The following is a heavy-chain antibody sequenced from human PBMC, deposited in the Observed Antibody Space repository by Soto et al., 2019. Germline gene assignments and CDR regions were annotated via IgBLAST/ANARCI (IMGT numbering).Heavy chain of an antibody. CDR1: GFTFSSYA. V-gene: IGHV3-23*01. D-gene: IGHD4-17*01. Sequence: PGGSLRLSCAASGFTFSSYAMSWVRQAPGRGLEWVSAISGSGGSTYYADSVKGRFTISRDNSKNTLYLQMNSLRAEDTAVYYCAKDADYGGTYYYGMDVWGQGTTVTVSS. CDR3: AKDADYGGTYYYGMDV. CDR2: ISGSGGST. J-gene: IGHJ6*02.